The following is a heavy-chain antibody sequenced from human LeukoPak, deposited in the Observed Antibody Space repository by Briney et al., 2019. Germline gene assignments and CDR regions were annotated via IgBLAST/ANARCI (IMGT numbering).Heavy chain of an antibody. D-gene: IGHD5-18*01. J-gene: IGHJ4*02. V-gene: IGHV1-46*01. Sequence: ASVKVSCKASGYTLISYYMHWVRQAPGQGLEWMGIINPSGGSTSYAQKFQGRATMTRDTSTSTAYMELSSLRSEDTAVYYCARTGGYSYGDSGHFDYWGQGTLVTVSS. CDR1: GYTLISYY. CDR2: INPSGGST. CDR3: ARTGGYSYGDSGHFDY.